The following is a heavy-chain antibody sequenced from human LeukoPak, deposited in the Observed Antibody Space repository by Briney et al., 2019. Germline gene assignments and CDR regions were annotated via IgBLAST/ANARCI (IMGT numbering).Heavy chain of an antibody. CDR2: IYPGDSDT. Sequence: GESLKISCKGSGYSFTSYWIGWVRQMPGKGLEWMGIIYPGDSDTRYSPSFQGQVTISADKSISTAYLQWSSLKASDTAMYYCERHKRSISAILTGYYNNWFDPWGQGTLVTVSS. V-gene: IGHV5-51*01. D-gene: IGHD3-9*01. CDR1: GYSFTSYW. J-gene: IGHJ5*02. CDR3: ERHKRSISAILTGYYNNWFDP.